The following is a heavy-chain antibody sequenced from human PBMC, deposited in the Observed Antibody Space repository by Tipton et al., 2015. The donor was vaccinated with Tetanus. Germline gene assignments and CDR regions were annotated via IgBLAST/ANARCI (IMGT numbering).Heavy chain of an antibody. D-gene: IGHD3-22*01. J-gene: IGHJ6*02. CDR2: IDPNSGGT. V-gene: IGHV1-2*02. CDR3: ARDRGDYIYYGMDV. Sequence: QMQLVQSGAEVKKPGASVKVSCKASGYTFTGYYIYWVRQAPGQGLEWMGWIDPNSGGTVYAQKFQGRVPMTRDTSISTAYMGLRSLRSDDPAVYYCARDRGDYIYYGMDVWGPGTTVTVS. CDR1: GYTFTGYY.